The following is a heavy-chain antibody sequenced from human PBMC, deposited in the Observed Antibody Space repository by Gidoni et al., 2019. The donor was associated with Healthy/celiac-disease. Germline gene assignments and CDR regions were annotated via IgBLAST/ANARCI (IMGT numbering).Heavy chain of an antibody. D-gene: IGHD2-15*01. J-gene: IGHJ5*02. V-gene: IGHV4-34*01. CDR3: ASSSLLGYCSGGSCWAGWFDP. CDR2: INHSGRT. CDR1: GGSFSGYY. Sequence: QVQLQQWGAGLLKPSETLSLTCAVYGGSFSGYYWRWIRQPPGKGLEWLGEINHSGRTNYNPSLKSRVTISVDTSKNQFSLKLSSVTAADTAVYYCASSSLLGYCSGGSCWAGWFDPWGQGTLVTVSS.